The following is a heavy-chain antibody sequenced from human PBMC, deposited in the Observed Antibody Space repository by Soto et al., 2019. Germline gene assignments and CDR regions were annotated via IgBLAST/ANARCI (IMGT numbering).Heavy chain of an antibody. CDR1: GGSIRSGY. CDR2: IYSSGSA. J-gene: IGHJ4*02. D-gene: IGHD2-2*01. CDR3: AREVDFYYFDY. Sequence: PSETLSLTCTVSGGSIRSGYWNWIRQPAGKGLEWIGRIYSSGSANYNPSLQSRVIMSVDTSKNQFSLKLSSVTAADTAVYYCAREVDFYYFDYWGQGAPVTVS. V-gene: IGHV4-4*07.